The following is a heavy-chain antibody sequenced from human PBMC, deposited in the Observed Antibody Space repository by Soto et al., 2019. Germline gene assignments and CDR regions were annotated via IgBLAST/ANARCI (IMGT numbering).Heavy chain of an antibody. CDR2: IYYSGST. J-gene: IGHJ3*02. V-gene: IGHV4-31*03. CDR3: AGDFGYGDAYAFDI. CDR1: GFTISSGGYY. Sequence: SETLSLTCTVSGFTISSGGYYWSWIRQHPGKGLEWIGYIYYSGSTYYNPSLKSRVTVSVDTSKNQFSLKLSSVTAADTAVYYCAGDFGYGDAYAFDIWGQGTMVTVSS. D-gene: IGHD4-17*01.